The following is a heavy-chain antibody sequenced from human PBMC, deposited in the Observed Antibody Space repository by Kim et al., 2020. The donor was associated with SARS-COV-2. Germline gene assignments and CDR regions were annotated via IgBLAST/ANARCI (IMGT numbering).Heavy chain of an antibody. Sequence: GGSLRLSCLASGFTFSSYAMSWIRQAPGKGPEWVAVTSSDGSIIYYADSVKGRFTISRASSRNTLYLDMDSLSAQDTAIYYCAREGYASGTMGDFDYWG. CDR2: TSSDGSII. J-gene: IGHJ4*01. D-gene: IGHD3-10*01. CDR1: GFTFSSYA. CDR3: AREGYASGTMGDFDY. V-gene: IGHV3-30*04.